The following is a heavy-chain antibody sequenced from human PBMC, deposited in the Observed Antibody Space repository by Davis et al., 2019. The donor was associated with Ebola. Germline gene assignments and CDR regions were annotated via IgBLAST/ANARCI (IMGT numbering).Heavy chain of an antibody. D-gene: IGHD6-13*01. V-gene: IGHV3-73*01. Sequence: GESLKISCAASGFTFSGSAMHWVRQASGKGLEWVGRIRSKANSYATAYAASVKGRFTISRDDSKNTAYLQMNSLKTKDTAVYYCTSRYSSTNDYWGQGTLVTVSS. CDR3: TSRYSSTNDY. J-gene: IGHJ4*02. CDR1: GFTFSGSA. CDR2: IRSKANSYAT.